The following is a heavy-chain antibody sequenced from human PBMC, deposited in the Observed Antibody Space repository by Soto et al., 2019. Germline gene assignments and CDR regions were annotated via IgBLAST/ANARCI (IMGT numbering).Heavy chain of an antibody. CDR1: GFSLSTSGVG. V-gene: IGHV2-5*01. D-gene: IGHD3-10*01. J-gene: IGHJ4*02. Sequence: QITLKESGPTLVKPTQTLTLTCTFSGFSLSTSGVGVGWIRQPPGKALEWLALIYWNDDKRYSPSLKSRLTITKDTSKNQVVLTMTNMDPVDTATYYCAHIRMMKYYGSGSYYLNLGFDYWGQATLVTVSS. CDR3: AHIRMMKYYGSGSYYLNLGFDY. CDR2: IYWNDDK.